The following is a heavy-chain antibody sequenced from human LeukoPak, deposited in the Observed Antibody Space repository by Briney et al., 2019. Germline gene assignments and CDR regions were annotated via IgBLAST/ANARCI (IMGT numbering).Heavy chain of an antibody. Sequence: GGSLRLSCAGSGFTFSSYGMHWVRQAPGKGLEWVAVISYDGSNKYYADSVKGRFTISRDNSKNTLYLQMNSLRAEDTAVYYCAKDSGYYGSGSNYFDYWGQGTLVTVSS. J-gene: IGHJ4*02. CDR3: AKDSGYYGSGSNYFDY. CDR2: ISYDGSNK. V-gene: IGHV3-30*18. D-gene: IGHD3-10*01. CDR1: GFTFSSYG.